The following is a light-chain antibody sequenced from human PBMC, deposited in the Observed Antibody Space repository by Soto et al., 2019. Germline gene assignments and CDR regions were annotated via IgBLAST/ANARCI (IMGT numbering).Light chain of an antibody. V-gene: IGLV1-40*01. Sequence: QSVLTQPPSVSGAPGQRVTISCTGSSSNIGAGYDVHWYQQLPGTAPKLLIYGNSNRPSGVPDRFSVSKSGTSDSLAITGLRAEDESDYSCQSYDSSLSVWVFGGGTKLTVL. CDR3: QSYDSSLSVWV. CDR1: SSNIGAGYD. CDR2: GNS. J-gene: IGLJ3*02.